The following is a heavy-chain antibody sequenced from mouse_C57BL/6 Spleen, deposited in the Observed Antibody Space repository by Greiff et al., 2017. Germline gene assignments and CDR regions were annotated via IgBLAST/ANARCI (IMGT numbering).Heavy chain of an antibody. V-gene: IGHV1-55*01. CDR1: GYTFTSYW. D-gene: IGHD1-1*01. J-gene: IGHJ2*01. Sequence: QVQLQQPGAELVKPGASVKMSCKASGYTFTSYWITWVKQRPGQGLEWIGDIYPGSGSTNYNEKFKSKATLTVDTSSSTAYMQLSSLTSEDSAVYYCARGNYYSSSRYYFDYWGQGTTLTVSS. CDR2: IYPGSGST. CDR3: ARGNYYSSSRYYFDY.